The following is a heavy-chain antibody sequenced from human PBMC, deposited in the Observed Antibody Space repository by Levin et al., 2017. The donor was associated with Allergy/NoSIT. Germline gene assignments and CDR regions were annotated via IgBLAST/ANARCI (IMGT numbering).Heavy chain of an antibody. CDR3: ARETYGMDV. V-gene: IGHV4-59*01. CDR2: IFYSGSA. Sequence: SQTLSLTCTVSGGSIHSYSWNWIRQPPGKGLEWIGYIFYSGSANYNPSLQSRVTISVDTSKNQFSLKLSSVTAADTAVYYCARETYGMDVWDQGTTVTVSS. J-gene: IGHJ6*02. CDR1: GGSIHSYS.